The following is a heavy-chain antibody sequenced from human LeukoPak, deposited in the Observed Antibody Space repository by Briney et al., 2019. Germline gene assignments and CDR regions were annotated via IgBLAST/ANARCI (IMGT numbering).Heavy chain of an antibody. Sequence: GGSLRLSCAASGFTVSTYYMTWVRQAPGKGLECVSVIYSGGSTYYADSVKGRFTVSRDNSENTLYLQMNSLRAEDTAMYYCARGLGYCTSTTCLLPFDYWGQGTLVTVSS. V-gene: IGHV3-53*01. J-gene: IGHJ4*02. CDR3: ARGLGYCTSTTCLLPFDY. CDR2: IYSGGST. D-gene: IGHD2-2*01. CDR1: GFTVSTYY.